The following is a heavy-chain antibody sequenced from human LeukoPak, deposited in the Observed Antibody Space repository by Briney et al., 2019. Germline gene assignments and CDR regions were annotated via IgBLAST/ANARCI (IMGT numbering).Heavy chain of an antibody. CDR3: ARGRIAVAGTRXYFDY. J-gene: IGHJ4*02. CDR1: GGSFSGYY. V-gene: IGHV4-34*01. D-gene: IGHD6-19*01. CDR2: INHSGST. Sequence: SETLSLTCAVYGGSFSGYYWSWIRQPPGKGLEWIGEINHSGSTNYNPSLKSRVTISVDTSKNQFSLKLSSVTAADTAVYYCARGRIAVAGTRXYFDYWGQGTLVTVSS.